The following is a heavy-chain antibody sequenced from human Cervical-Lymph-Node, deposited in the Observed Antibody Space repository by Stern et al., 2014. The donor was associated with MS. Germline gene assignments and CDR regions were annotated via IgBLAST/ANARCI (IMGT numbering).Heavy chain of an antibody. D-gene: IGHD4-17*01. CDR2: IIPIFDTP. Sequence: QVQLVQSGAEVKKPGSSVKVSCKASGGTFTSLSINWVRQVPGQSLEWMGGIIPIFDTPNFAQKFQGRVTITADSSTSTVYMALNSLRSDDTAVYYCVLPSTVTTAAFDVWGRGTMVTVS. J-gene: IGHJ3*01. CDR3: VLPSTVTTAAFDV. CDR1: GGTFTSLS. V-gene: IGHV1-69*14.